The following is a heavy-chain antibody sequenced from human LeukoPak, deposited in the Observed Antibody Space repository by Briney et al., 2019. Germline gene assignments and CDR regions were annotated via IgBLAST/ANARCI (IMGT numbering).Heavy chain of an antibody. V-gene: IGHV3-9*01. CDR1: RFTFYVYA. CDR3: AKDMGSGSYYPGGEDAFDI. CDR2: ICWNSGSI. J-gene: IGHJ3*02. D-gene: IGHD3-10*01. Sequence: SLRLSSAASRFTFYVYAMRCVRHAPREGLWRGSGICWNSGSIGYADSVKGRFTISRDNAKNSLYLQMNSLRAEDTALYYCAKDMGSGSYYPGGEDAFDIWGQGTMVTISS.